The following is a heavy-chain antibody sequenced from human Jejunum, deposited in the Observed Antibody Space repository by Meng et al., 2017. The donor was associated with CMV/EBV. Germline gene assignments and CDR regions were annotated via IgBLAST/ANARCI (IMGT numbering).Heavy chain of an antibody. Sequence: VQLQEAGPGLVKPSWTLSLTCTVSGGSINNYYWSWIRQSAEKGLEWIGRFYSSDTYNYHPSLNSRVTMSLDTSKNQFSLNLRSVTAADTAIYYCARGPGASTREGFDYWGLGTLVTVSS. CDR1: GGSINNYY. J-gene: IGHJ4*02. D-gene: IGHD1-26*01. CDR3: ARGPGASTREGFDY. CDR2: FYSSDTY. V-gene: IGHV4-4*07.